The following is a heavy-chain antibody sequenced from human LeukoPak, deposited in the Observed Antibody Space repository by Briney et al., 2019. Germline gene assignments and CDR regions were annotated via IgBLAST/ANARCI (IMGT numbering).Heavy chain of an antibody. Sequence: KPSETLSLTCTVSGGSISTYYWSWIRQPPGKGLEWIGYIYNSGSTNYNPSLKSRVTISVDTSKHQFSLKLSSVTAADTAVYYCARENSNSWYLDYWGQGTLVSVSS. D-gene: IGHD6-13*01. V-gene: IGHV4-59*01. CDR3: ARENSNSWYLDY. CDR1: GGSISTYY. J-gene: IGHJ4*02. CDR2: IYNSGST.